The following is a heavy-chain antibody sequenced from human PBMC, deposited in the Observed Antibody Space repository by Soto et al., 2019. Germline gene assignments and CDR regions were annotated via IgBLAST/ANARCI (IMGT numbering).Heavy chain of an antibody. V-gene: IGHV1-69*02. Sequence: SVRLSCTTSGNTITSYNSHWLRQPPGQRLEWMGRIIPIHGIANYAQKFRGRVTVSTDTSISTTYMELSSLTSEDTAVYYCTRAPRGIIVAPDYWGQGTLVTVSS. CDR1: GNTITSYN. CDR2: IIPIHGIA. J-gene: IGHJ4*02. D-gene: IGHD6-19*01. CDR3: TRAPRGIIVAPDY.